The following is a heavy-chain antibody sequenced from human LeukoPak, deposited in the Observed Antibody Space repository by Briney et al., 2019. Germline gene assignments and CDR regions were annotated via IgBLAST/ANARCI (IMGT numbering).Heavy chain of an antibody. CDR3: ARENIVVVPAAPTFGY. Sequence: ASVKVSCKASGYTFTSYYMHWVRQAPGQGLEWMGIINPSGGSTSYAQKFQGRVTMTRDTSTSTVYMELSSLGSEDTAVYYCARENIVVVPAAPTFGYWGQGTLVTVSS. CDR1: GYTFTSYY. J-gene: IGHJ4*02. CDR2: INPSGGST. V-gene: IGHV1-46*01. D-gene: IGHD2-2*01.